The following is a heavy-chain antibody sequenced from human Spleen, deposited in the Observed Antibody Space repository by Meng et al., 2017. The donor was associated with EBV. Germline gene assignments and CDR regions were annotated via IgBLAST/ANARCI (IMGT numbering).Heavy chain of an antibody. D-gene: IGHD3-22*01. J-gene: IGHJ4*02. Sequence: QFVHSGAGVKRPGASVKVSVKASGYTFTSYAINWVRQATGQGLEWMGWMNPNSGNTGYAQKFQGRVTMTRNTSISTAYMELSSLRSEDTAVYYCARGYLDSSGPPFDYWGQGTLVTVSS. CDR2: MNPNSGNT. CDR1: GYTFTSYA. V-gene: IGHV1-8*01. CDR3: ARGYLDSSGPPFDY.